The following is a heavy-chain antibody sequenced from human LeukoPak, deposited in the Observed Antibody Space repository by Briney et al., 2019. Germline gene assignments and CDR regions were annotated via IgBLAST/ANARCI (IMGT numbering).Heavy chain of an antibody. Sequence: GRPLRLSCAASGFTFSSYAMHWVRQAPGKGLEWVAVISYDGSNKYYADSVKGRFTISRDNSKNTLYLQMNSLRAEDTAVYYCASLPLRDSNDAFDIWGQGTMVTVSS. CDR1: GFTFSSYA. V-gene: IGHV3-30*04. CDR3: ASLPLRDSNDAFDI. D-gene: IGHD2-21*01. J-gene: IGHJ3*02. CDR2: ISYDGSNK.